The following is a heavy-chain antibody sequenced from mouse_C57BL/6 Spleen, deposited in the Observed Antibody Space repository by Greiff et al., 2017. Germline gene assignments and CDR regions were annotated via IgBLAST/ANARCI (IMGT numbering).Heavy chain of an antibody. CDR3: ALTGTGFAY. D-gene: IGHD4-1*01. J-gene: IGHJ3*01. V-gene: IGHV1-82*01. CDR2: IYPGDGDT. Sequence: VQLQQSGPELVKPGASVKISCKASGYAFSSSWMNWLKQRPGKGLEWIGRIYPGDGDTNYNGKFKGKATLTADKSSSTAYMQLSSLTSEDSAVYFCALTGTGFAYWGQGTLVTVSA. CDR1: GYAFSSSW.